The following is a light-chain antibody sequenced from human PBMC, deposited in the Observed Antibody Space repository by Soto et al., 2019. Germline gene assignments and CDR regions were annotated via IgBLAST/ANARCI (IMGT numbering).Light chain of an antibody. CDR1: SSDIGAYDY. Sequence: QSALTQPASLSGSPGQSITISSTGTSSDIGAYDYVSWFQQHPGKAPKLMISEVNNRPSGYSNRFSGSKAGNTAYLTISGLEVEDEVIYFCFSDTTTSTHICGTSSEGTVL. CDR2: EVN. J-gene: IGLJ1*01. V-gene: IGLV2-14*01. CDR3: FSDTTTSTHI.